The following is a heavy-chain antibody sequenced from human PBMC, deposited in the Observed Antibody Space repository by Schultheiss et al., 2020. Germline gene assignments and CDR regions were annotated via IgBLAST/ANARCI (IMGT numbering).Heavy chain of an antibody. V-gene: IGHV4-39*01. D-gene: IGHD2-15*01. J-gene: IGHJ5*02. CDR3: ASKVVVAAKGWFDP. Sequence: SETLSLTCTVSGGSISSSSYYWGWIRQPPGKGLEWIGSIYYSGSTYYNPSLKSRVTISVDKSKNQFSLKLSSVTAADTAVYYCASKVVVAAKGWFDPWGQGTLVTVSS. CDR2: IYYSGST. CDR1: GGSISSSSYY.